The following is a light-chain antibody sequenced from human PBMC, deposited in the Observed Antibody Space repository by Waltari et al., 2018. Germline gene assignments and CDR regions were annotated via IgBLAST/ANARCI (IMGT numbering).Light chain of an antibody. CDR3: GAWDNNLSALV. Sequence: QSVLTQPPSVSAAPGQKVTISCSGSTSNLGSNYFSWYQQLPGAAPKVFIYESEKRPSGIPDRFSGSKSGTSASLDITGLQTGDEAAYYCGAWDNNLSALVFGGGTKLTVL. V-gene: IGLV1-51*02. CDR2: ESE. CDR1: TSNLGSNY. J-gene: IGLJ2*01.